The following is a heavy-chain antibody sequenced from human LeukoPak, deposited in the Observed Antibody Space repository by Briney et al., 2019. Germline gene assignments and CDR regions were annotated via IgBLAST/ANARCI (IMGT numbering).Heavy chain of an antibody. Sequence: GGSLRLSCAASGFTFDDYGMSWVRQAPGKGLEWVSAISGSGGSTYYADSVKGRFTISRDNSKNTLYLQMNSLRAEDTAIYYCAKQTHYYDSSGYPNWGQGTLVTVSS. CDR3: AKQTHYYDSSGYPN. V-gene: IGHV3-23*01. D-gene: IGHD3-22*01. CDR2: ISGSGGST. J-gene: IGHJ4*02. CDR1: GFTFDDYG.